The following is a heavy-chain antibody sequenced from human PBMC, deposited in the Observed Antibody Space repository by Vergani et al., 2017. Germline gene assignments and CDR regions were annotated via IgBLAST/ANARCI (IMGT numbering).Heavy chain of an antibody. J-gene: IGHJ3*02. CDR2: ISSSSSYI. Sequence: EVQLVESGGGLVKPGGSLRLSCAASGFTFSSYSMNWVRQAPGKGLEWVSSISSSSSYIYYADSVKGRFTISRANAKNTLYLQMNRLRAEDTAVYYCASTSGTTDAFDIWGQGKMVTVSS. D-gene: IGHD1-1*01. CDR3: ASTSGTTDAFDI. CDR1: GFTFSSYS. V-gene: IGHV3-21*01.